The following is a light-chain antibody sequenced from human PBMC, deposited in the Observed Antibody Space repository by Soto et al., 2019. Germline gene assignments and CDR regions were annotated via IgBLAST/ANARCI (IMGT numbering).Light chain of an antibody. CDR3: CAYADTFYV. V-gene: IGLV2-11*01. CDR1: SSDVGSYKD. Sequence: QSVLTQPRSVSGSPGQLVTISCTGTSSDVGSYKDVSWYQHHPGKVPKLMIYDVSERPSGVPDRFSGSKSGNTASLTISGLQAEDEANYYCCAYADTFYVFGTGTKSPS. CDR2: DVS. J-gene: IGLJ1*01.